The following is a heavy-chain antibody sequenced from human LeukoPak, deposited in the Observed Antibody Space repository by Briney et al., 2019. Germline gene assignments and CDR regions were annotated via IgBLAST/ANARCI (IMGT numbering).Heavy chain of an antibody. Sequence: PSETLSLTCTVSGGSISSSSYSWGWIRQPPGKGLEWIGSIYYSGTTYYNPSLKSRVTISVDTPKIQFSLKLSSVAATDTAVYLCARLRFDFWSGYTHPYFDYWGQGTLVTVSS. CDR3: ARLRFDFWSGYTHPYFDY. V-gene: IGHV4-39*01. CDR2: IYYSGTT. D-gene: IGHD3-3*01. J-gene: IGHJ4*02. CDR1: GGSISSSSYS.